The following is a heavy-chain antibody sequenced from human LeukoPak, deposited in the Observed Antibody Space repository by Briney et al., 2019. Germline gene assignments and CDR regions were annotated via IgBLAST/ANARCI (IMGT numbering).Heavy chain of an antibody. J-gene: IGHJ4*02. V-gene: IGHV4-39*01. CDR2: IYYSGST. CDR1: GSSISSSSYY. D-gene: IGHD3-22*01. Sequence: SETLSLTCTVSGSSISSSSYYWGWIRQPPGKGLEWIGSIYYSGSTYYNPSLKSRVTISVDTSKNQFSLKLSSVTAADTAVYYCARNPYYYDSSGYSHWGQGTLVTVSS. CDR3: ARNPYYYDSSGYSH.